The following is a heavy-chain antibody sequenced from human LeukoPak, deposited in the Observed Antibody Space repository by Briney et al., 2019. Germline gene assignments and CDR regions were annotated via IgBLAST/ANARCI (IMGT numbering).Heavy chain of an antibody. D-gene: IGHD2-15*01. V-gene: IGHV4-59*01. CDR3: ARAQAASKGLFGY. Sequence: KPSETLSLTCTVSGGSISSYYWSWIRQPPGKGLEWIGYIYYSGSTNYNPSLKSRVTISVDTSKNQFSLKLSSVTAADTAVYYCARAQAASKGLFGYWGQGTLVTVSS. CDR1: GGSISSYY. CDR2: IYYSGST. J-gene: IGHJ4*02.